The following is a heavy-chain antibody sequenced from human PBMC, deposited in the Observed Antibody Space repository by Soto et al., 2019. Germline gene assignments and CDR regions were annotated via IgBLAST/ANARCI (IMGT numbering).Heavy chain of an antibody. Sequence: PSETLSLTCTVSGGSISSGDYYWSWIRQPPGKGLEWIGYIYYSGSTYYNPSLKSRVTISVDTSKNQFSLKLSSVTAADTAVYYCARTLGNLPNNWFDPWGQGTLVTVSS. D-gene: IGHD2-15*01. J-gene: IGHJ5*02. CDR2: IYYSGST. CDR1: GGSISSGDYY. V-gene: IGHV4-30-4*01. CDR3: ARTLGNLPNNWFDP.